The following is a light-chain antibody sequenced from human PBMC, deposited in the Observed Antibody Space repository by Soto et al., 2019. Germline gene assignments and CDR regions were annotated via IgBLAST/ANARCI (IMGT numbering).Light chain of an antibody. CDR1: QSVSSK. CDR2: SAS. V-gene: IGKV3-15*01. Sequence: EIVMTQSPATLSLSPGQRATLSCRASQSVSSKLAWYQQRPGQAPRLLICSASTRATGIPARFSGSGSGTEFTLTISSLQSEDFAVYYCHQYNHWLTWTFGQGTKVDIK. CDR3: HQYNHWLTWT. J-gene: IGKJ1*01.